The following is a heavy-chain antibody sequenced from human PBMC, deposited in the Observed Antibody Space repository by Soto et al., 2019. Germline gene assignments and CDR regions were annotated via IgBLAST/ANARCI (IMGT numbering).Heavy chain of an antibody. V-gene: IGHV3-23*01. D-gene: IGHD3-16*01. Sequence: PGESLKISCAASGFSFRNYAMSWVRQAPGKGLEWVSVVSGGSSYTYYTDSVKGRFTISRDNSKSSVYLQMNSLRAEDTAVYYCATDPTALSTFWGQGTQVTVSS. CDR3: ATDPTALSTF. CDR2: VSGGSSYT. J-gene: IGHJ4*02. CDR1: GFSFRNYA.